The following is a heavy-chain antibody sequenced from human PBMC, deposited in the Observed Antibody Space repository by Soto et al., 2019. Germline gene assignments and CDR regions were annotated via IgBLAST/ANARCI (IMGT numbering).Heavy chain of an antibody. CDR1: GDSVSSDNYY. CDR3: ARGMDDNKVGW. CDR2: IYSSGST. Sequence: QVQLQESGPGLVKPSETLSLTCTVSGDSVSSDNYYWSWIRQPPGKGLEWIGYIYSSGSTNYNPSLQSRVIISVDTSKNQFSLKLRSVTAADTAVYYCARGMDDNKVGWWGQGTLVTVSS. D-gene: IGHD1-1*01. V-gene: IGHV4-61*01. J-gene: IGHJ4*02.